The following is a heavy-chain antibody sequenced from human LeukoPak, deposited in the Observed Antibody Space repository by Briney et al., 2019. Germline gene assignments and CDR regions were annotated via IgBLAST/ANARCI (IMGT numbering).Heavy chain of an antibody. CDR2: VYSSGST. CDR1: GGSISGYY. CDR3: ARQSDHYDSTGYYYVRFFDY. J-gene: IGHJ4*02. D-gene: IGHD3-22*01. V-gene: IGHV4-59*08. Sequence: PSETLSLTCTVSGGSISGYYWSWIRQPPGKELEWIGYVYSSGSTNYNPSLKSRVTISVDTSKNQFSLKLSSVTAADTAVYYCARQSDHYDSTGYYYVRFFDYWGQGTLVTVSS.